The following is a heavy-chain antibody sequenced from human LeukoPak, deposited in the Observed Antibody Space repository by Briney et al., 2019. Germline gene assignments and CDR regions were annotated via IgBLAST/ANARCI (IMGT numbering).Heavy chain of an antibody. D-gene: IGHD3-3*01. V-gene: IGHV1-46*01. CDR2: INPSGGST. CDR3: ARGGTDYDSWSGFSQSLDY. CDR1: GYTFTSYY. Sequence: ASVKVSCKASGYTFTSYYMHWVRQAPGQGLEWMGIINPSGGSTSYAQKFQGRVTMTRDTSTSTVYMELSSLRSEDTAVYYCARGGTDYDSWSGFSQSLDYWGQGTLVTVSS. J-gene: IGHJ4*02.